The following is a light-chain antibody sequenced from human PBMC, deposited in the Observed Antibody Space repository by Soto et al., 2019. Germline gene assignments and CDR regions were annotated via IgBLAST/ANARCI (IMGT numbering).Light chain of an antibody. CDR2: DAS. J-gene: IGKJ2*01. V-gene: IGKV3-11*01. Sequence: VLTQSPAILSLSPGERATLSCRASQSVARYLAWYEQKPGHSPRLLIYDASNRAPGIPARFSGVGSGTDFTLTISILVPEDFATYYCQHLSNCPLMFTFGQGTKLEI. CDR3: QHLSNCPLMFT. CDR1: QSVARY.